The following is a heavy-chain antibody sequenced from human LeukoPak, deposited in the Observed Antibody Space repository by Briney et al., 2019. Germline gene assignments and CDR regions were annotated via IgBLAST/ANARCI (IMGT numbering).Heavy chain of an antibody. CDR3: VRGNSGSRTTPFDY. CDR1: GLTFSSHW. D-gene: IGHD6-19*01. J-gene: IGHJ4*02. CDR2: VKGDGSGT. V-gene: IGHV3-74*01. Sequence: GGSLRLSCAASGLTFSSHWMHWVRQAPGKGLVWVSRVKGDGSGTSHADSVKGRFTISRDNAKNTLFLQMTSLRAEDTAVYYCVRGNSGSRTTPFDYWGQGTLVTVSS.